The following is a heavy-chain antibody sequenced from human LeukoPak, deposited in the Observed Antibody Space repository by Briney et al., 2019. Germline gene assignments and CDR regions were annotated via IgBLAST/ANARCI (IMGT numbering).Heavy chain of an antibody. CDR3: ARDKGMIVVVIGSFDY. CDR1: GFTFSSHG. CDR2: IWYDGSNK. D-gene: IGHD3-22*01. J-gene: IGHJ4*02. Sequence: GGSLRLSCAASGFTFSSHGMHWVRQAPGKGLEWVAVIWYDGSNKNFADSVKGRFTISRDNSKNTLYLQMNSLRAEDTAVYYCARDKGMIVVVIGSFDYWGQGTLVTVSS. V-gene: IGHV3-33*01.